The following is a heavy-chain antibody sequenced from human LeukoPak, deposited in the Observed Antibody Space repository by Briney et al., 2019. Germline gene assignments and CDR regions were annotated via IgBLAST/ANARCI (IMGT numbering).Heavy chain of an antibody. CDR3: ARGRVSSSTWYSTYYYYFYMDV. Sequence: SETLSLTCTVSGGSISSYYWSWIRQPAGKGLEWIGRIYTSGSTNYNPSLKSRVTMSVDTSKNQFSLKLSSVAAADTAVYFCARGRVSSSTWYSTYYYYFYMDVWGKGTTVTVSS. CDR1: GGSISSYY. D-gene: IGHD1-1*01. J-gene: IGHJ6*03. CDR2: IYTSGST. V-gene: IGHV4-4*07.